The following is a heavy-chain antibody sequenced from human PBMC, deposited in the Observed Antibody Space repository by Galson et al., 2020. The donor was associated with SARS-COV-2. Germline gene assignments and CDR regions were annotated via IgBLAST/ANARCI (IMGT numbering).Heavy chain of an antibody. D-gene: IGHD3-22*01. CDR2: MYDRGST. Sequence: ASETLSLTCTVSGGSVSSGSYYWSWIRQPPGKGLEWIGYMYDRGSTNYNPSLKSRVTISVDTSKNQFSLKLTSVTAADTAVYYCARGTYYYDSSGYRSDEPLEYGGQGTLVTVSS. CDR1: GGSVSSGSYY. CDR3: ARGTYYYDSSGYRSDEPLEY. J-gene: IGHJ4*02. V-gene: IGHV4-61*01.